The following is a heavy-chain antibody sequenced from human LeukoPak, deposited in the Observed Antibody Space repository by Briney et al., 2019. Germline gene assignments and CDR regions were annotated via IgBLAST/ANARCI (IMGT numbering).Heavy chain of an antibody. J-gene: IGHJ4*02. CDR2: IYYSGST. D-gene: IGHD2-2*01. V-gene: IGHV4-39*01. CDR3: ASSGGTQLLPRDYFDY. Sequence: SETLSLTCTVSGGSISSSSYYWGWIRQPPGKGLEWIGSIYYSGSTYYNPSLKSRVTISVDTSKNQFSLKLSSVTAADTAVYYCASSGGTQLLPRDYFDYWGQGTLVTVSS. CDR1: GGSISSSSYY.